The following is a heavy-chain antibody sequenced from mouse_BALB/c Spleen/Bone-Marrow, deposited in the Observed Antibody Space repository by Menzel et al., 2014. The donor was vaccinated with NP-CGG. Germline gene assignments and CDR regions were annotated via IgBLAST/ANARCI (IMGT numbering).Heavy chain of an antibody. V-gene: IGHV1S137*01. CDR1: GYTFTDYA. CDR3: ARDAMDY. Sequence: VQLQQSGAELVRPGVSVKISCKGSGYTFTDYATHWVKQSHAKSLEWIGVISTYYGDASYNQKFKGKATMIVDKSSSTAYMELARLTSEDSAIYYCARDAMDYWGQGTSVTVSS. J-gene: IGHJ4*01. CDR2: ISTYYGDA.